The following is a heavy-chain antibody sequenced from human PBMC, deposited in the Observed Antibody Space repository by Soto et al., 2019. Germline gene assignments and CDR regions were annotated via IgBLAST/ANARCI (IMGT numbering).Heavy chain of an antibody. CDR3: AYTLGTYGEKDY. CDR2: INPSGGST. J-gene: IGHJ4*02. CDR1: GYTFTSYY. Sequence: ASVKVSCKASGYTFTSYYMHWVRQAPGQGLEWMGIINPSGGSTSYAQKFQGRVTMTRDTSTSTVYMELSSLRSEDTAVYYCAYTLGTYGEKDYWGQGTLVTVSS. V-gene: IGHV1-46*01. D-gene: IGHD4-17*01.